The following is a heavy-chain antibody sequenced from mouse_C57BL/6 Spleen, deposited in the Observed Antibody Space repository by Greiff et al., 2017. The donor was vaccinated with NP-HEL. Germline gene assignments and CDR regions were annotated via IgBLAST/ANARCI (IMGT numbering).Heavy chain of an antibody. CDR1: GFTFSSYA. CDR2: ISDGGSYT. CDR3: ARDGGTGFAY. J-gene: IGHJ3*01. Sequence: DVKLVESGGGLVKPGGSLKLSCAASGFTFSSYAMSWVRQTPEKRLEWVATISDGGSYTYYPDNVKGRFTISRDNAKNNLYLQMSHLKSEDTAMYYCARDGGTGFAYWGQGTLVTVSA. V-gene: IGHV5-4*01. D-gene: IGHD3-3*01.